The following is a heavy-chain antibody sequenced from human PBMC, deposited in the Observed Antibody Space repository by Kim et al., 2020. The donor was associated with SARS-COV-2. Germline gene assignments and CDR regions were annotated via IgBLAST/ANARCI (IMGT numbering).Heavy chain of an antibody. Sequence: SETLSLTCTVSGGSISSGGYYWSWIRQHPGKGLEWIGYIYYSGSTYYNPSLKSRVTISVDTSKNQFSLKLSSVTAADTAVYYCAVAREFLYYDFCMDVWGQGTTVTVSS. CDR3: AVAREFLYYDFCMDV. J-gene: IGHJ6*02. D-gene: IGHD3-3*01. CDR2: IYYSGST. CDR1: GGSISSGGYY. V-gene: IGHV4-31*03.